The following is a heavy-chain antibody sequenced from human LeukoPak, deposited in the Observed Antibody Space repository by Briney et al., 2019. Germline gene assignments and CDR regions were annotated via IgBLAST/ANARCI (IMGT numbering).Heavy chain of an antibody. V-gene: IGHV4-34*01. J-gene: IGHJ4*02. CDR3: TRGSHDYGDFYLFDY. CDR2: INHSGST. D-gene: IGHD4-17*01. CDR1: GGSFSGYY. Sequence: SETLSLTCGVNGGSFSGYYWNWIRQTPGKGLEWIGEINHSGSTNYNPSLKSRVTISVDTSKNQFSLKLTSVTAADTSVYYCTRGSHDYGDFYLFDYWGQGTLVTVSS.